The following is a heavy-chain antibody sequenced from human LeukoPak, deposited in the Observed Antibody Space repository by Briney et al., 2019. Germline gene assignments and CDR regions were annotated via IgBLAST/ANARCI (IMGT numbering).Heavy chain of an antibody. CDR3: ARDDRYSYGFDY. D-gene: IGHD5-18*01. CDR2: IIPIFGTA. V-gene: IGHV1-69*05. J-gene: IGHJ4*02. CDR1: GGTFSSYA. Sequence: GASVKVSCKASGGTFSSYAISWVRQAPGQGLEWMGRIIPIFGTANYAQKFQGRVTITTDESTSTAYMELSSLRSEDKAVYYCARDDRYSYGFDYWGQGTLVTVSS.